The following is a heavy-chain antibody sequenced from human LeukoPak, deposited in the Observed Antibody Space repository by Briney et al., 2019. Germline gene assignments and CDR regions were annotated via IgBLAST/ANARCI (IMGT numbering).Heavy chain of an antibody. J-gene: IGHJ1*01. CDR3: ARDRDRGQFGTGTFQH. Sequence: GGSLRLSCAASGFTFSSYSMNWVRQAPGKGLEWVSSISSSSSYIYYADSVKGRFTISRDNAKNSLYLQMNSLRAEDTAVYYCARDRDRGQFGTGTFQHWGQGTLVTVSS. D-gene: IGHD1-7*01. V-gene: IGHV3-21*01. CDR1: GFTFSSYS. CDR2: ISSSSSYI.